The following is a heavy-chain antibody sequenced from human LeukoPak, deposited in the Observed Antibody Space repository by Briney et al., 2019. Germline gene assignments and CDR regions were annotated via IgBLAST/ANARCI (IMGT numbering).Heavy chain of an antibody. Sequence: GGSLRLSCAASGXTFSSYEMNWVRQAPGKGLEWVSYISGSGSTMYYADSVKGRFTISRDNAKNSLYLQMNSLRAEDTAVYYCAREEWEFDYWGQGTLVTVSS. CDR3: AREEWEFDY. V-gene: IGHV3-48*03. D-gene: IGHD1-26*01. CDR1: GXTFSSYE. J-gene: IGHJ4*02. CDR2: ISGSGSTM.